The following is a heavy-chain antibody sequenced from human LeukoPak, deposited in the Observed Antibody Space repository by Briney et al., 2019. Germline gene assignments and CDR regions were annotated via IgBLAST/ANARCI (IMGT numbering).Heavy chain of an antibody. CDR3: ARDAHGGNSWGWFDP. CDR2: IYFTGFT. D-gene: IGHD4-23*01. Sequence: SETLSLTCSVSDGSISGYYWSWIRQSPGKGLKWIGYIYFTGFTHYNPSLKSRVTMSVDTSKSQFSLRLNSVTAADTAVYYCARDAHGGNSWGWFDPWGQGTLVTVSS. CDR1: DGSISGYY. J-gene: IGHJ5*02. V-gene: IGHV4-59*01.